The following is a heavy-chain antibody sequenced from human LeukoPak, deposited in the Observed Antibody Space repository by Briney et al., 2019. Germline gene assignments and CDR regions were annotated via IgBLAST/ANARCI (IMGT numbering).Heavy chain of an antibody. CDR1: GFTFSSYS. J-gene: IGHJ6*03. CDR3: ARDPSSWYYYYMDV. CDR2: ISSSSSTI. D-gene: IGHD6-13*01. Sequence: GGSLRLSCAASGFTFSSYSMNWVRQAPGKGLEWVSYISSSSSTIYYAGSVKGRFTISRDNAKNSLYLQMNSLRAEDTAVYYCARDPSSWYYYYMDVWGKGTTVTVSS. V-gene: IGHV3-48*01.